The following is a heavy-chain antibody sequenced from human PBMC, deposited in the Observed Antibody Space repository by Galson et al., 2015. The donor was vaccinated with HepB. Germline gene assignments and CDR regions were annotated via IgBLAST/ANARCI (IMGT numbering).Heavy chain of an antibody. D-gene: IGHD2/OR15-2a*01. V-gene: IGHV1-2*02. CDR3: ARMTLNVEIVIDYYYGMDV. Sequence: SVKVSCKASGYTFTGYYMHWVRQAPGQGLEWMGWINPNSGGTNYAQKFQGRVTMTRDTSISTAYMELSSLRFEDTAVYYCARMTLNVEIVIDYYYGMDVWGQGTTVTVSS. J-gene: IGHJ6*02. CDR2: INPNSGGT. CDR1: GYTFTGYY.